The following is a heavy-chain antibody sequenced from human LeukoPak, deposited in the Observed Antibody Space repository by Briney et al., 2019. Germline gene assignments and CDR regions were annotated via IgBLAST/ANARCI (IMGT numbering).Heavy chain of an antibody. CDR3: ATETSIVGATNWFDP. Sequence: SETLSLTCAVYGGSFSGYYWSWIRQPPGKGLEWIGSIYYSGSTYYNPSLKSRVTISVDTSKNQFSLKLSSVTAADTAVYYCATETSIVGATNWFDPWGQGTLVTVSS. CDR1: GGSFSGYY. D-gene: IGHD1-26*01. V-gene: IGHV4-34*01. CDR2: IYYSGST. J-gene: IGHJ5*02.